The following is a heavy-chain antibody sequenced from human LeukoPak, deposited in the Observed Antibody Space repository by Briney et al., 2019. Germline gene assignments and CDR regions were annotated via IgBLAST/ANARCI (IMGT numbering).Heavy chain of an antibody. D-gene: IGHD1/OR15-1a*01. CDR2: IKKDGSET. V-gene: IGHV3-7*01. J-gene: IGHJ4*02. Sequence: GGSLRISCAASGFSFSTYWMNWIRQAPGKGLEWVANIKKDGSETYDADSVKGRFTFSRDNAKNSLYLQMKSLRDEDTAVYYCARGQQWIDYWGQGTLVTVSS. CDR1: GFSFSTYW. CDR3: ARGQQWIDY.